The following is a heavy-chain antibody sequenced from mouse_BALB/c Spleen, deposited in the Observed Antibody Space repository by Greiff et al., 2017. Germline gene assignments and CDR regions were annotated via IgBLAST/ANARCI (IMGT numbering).Heavy chain of an antibody. D-gene: IGHD1-1*01. J-gene: IGHJ2*01. CDR1: GFTFSSFG. Sequence: EVMLVESGGGLVQPGGSRKLSCAASGFTFSSFGMHWVRQAPEKGLEWVAYISSGSSTIYYADTVKGRFTISRDNPKNTLFLQMTSLRSEDTAMYYCARSGGSSFFDYWGQGTTLTVSS. CDR3: ARSGGSSFFDY. V-gene: IGHV5-17*02. CDR2: ISSGSSTI.